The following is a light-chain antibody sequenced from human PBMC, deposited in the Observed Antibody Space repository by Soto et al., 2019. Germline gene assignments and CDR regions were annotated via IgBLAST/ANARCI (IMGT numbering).Light chain of an antibody. V-gene: IGKV3-20*01. CDR3: QQYGSSPYT. CDR2: GAS. Sequence: EIVLTQSPGTLSLSPGERATLSCRASQSVSSSYLAWYQQKPGQAPRLLIYGASSRATGIPDRFSGSGSGXXFTLTXXRLXXEXXXVYYCQQYGSSPYTFGQGTKLEIK. CDR1: QSVSSSY. J-gene: IGKJ2*01.